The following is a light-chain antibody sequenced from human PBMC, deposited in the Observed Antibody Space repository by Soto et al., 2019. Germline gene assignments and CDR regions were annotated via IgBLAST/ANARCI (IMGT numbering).Light chain of an antibody. J-gene: IGKJ1*01. V-gene: IGKV3-15*01. Sequence: EIVMTQSPATLSVSPGERATLSCRASQSVSSDLAWYQQKPGQAPRLLIHGASTRATGIPARFSGSGSGTEFTLSISSLQSEDFAVYYCQQYXDWPWTFGQGTKVDXK. CDR1: QSVSSD. CDR2: GAS. CDR3: QQYXDWPWT.